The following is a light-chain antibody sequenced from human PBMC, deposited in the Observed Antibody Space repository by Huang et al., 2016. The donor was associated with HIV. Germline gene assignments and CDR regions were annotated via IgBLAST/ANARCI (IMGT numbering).Light chain of an antibody. V-gene: IGKV1-9*01. J-gene: IGKJ5*01. Sequence: IQLTQSPSSLSASVGDRVIITCRASQDISNSLAWYQQKPGKAPKSLIFGASTLQSGVSSRFSGSASGTYFTLTINGLQPEDFATYYCQQLHDYPVTIGQGTRLDIE. CDR1: QDISNS. CDR3: QQLHDYPVT. CDR2: GAS.